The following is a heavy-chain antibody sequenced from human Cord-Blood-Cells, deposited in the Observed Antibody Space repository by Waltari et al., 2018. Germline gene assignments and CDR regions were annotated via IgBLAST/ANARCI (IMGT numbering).Heavy chain of an antibody. D-gene: IGHD6-13*01. J-gene: IGHJ5*02. CDR1: RGTFSSYT. V-gene: IGHV1-69*02. CDR2: IIPILGIA. CDR3: ARGSSSWYWFDP. Sequence: QVQLVQSGAEVKKPGSSVKVSCKASRGTFSSYTISWVRQAPGQGLEWMGRIIPILGIANYAQKFQGRVTITADKSTSTAYMELSSLRSEDTAVYYCARGSSSWYWFDPWGQGTLVTVSS.